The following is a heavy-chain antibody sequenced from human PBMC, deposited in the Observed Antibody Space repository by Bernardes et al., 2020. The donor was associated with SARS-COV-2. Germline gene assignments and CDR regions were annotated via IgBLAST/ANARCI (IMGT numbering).Heavy chain of an antibody. J-gene: IGHJ4*02. V-gene: IGHV3-53*01. CDR1: GFIVSGNY. CDR2: IYRGGDT. Sequence: GGSLRLSCTGPGFIVSGNYMSWVRQAPGKGLEWVSLIYRGGDTQSADSVKGRFTISRDNSRNTLYLQMNSLRAEDTAVYYCARLDYGDLTYWGQGTLVTVSS. CDR3: ARLDYGDLTY. D-gene: IGHD4-17*01.